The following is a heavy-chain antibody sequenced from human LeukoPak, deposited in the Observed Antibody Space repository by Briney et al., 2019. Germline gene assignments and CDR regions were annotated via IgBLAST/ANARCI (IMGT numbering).Heavy chain of an antibody. Sequence: PSETLSLTCTVSGDSISSYYWSWIRQPPGKGLEWIGYIYYSGSTNYNPSLKSRVTISVDTSKNQFSLKLSSVTAADTAVYYCARHADIRGWFGELLFSYGMDVWGQGTTVTVSS. V-gene: IGHV4-59*08. J-gene: IGHJ6*02. CDR1: GDSISSYY. CDR3: ARHADIRGWFGELLFSYGMDV. CDR2: IYYSGST. D-gene: IGHD3-10*01.